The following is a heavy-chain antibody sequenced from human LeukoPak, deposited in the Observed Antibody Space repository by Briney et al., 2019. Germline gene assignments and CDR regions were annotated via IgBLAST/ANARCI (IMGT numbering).Heavy chain of an antibody. D-gene: IGHD3-22*01. CDR3: AKRRYDSSGYFDY. J-gene: IGHJ4*02. V-gene: IGHV3-23*01. CDR2: ITGSGVYT. Sequence: ESLRLSCAASGFTFRGYSMTWVRQVPGKGLEWVAAITGSGVYTDYADSVKGRFTIFRDNSENILYLQMNSLRAEDTAVYYCAKRRYDSSGYFDYWGQGTLVTVSS. CDR1: GFTFRGYS.